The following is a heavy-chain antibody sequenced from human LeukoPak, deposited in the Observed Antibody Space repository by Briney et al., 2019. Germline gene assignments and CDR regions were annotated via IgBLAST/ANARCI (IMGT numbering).Heavy chain of an antibody. Sequence: SETLSLTCTVSGGSISIYYWSWIRHTPGKGLEGSGDIYYIGSTNYNPSLKSRGTISVDTSKNQFSLTLSSVTAADTAVYYCARHTDIAPLSSLKYWGQGTLVTVSS. CDR3: ARHTDIAPLSSLKY. CDR2: IYYIGST. V-gene: IGHV4-59*08. J-gene: IGHJ4*02. D-gene: IGHD6-13*01. CDR1: GGSISIYY.